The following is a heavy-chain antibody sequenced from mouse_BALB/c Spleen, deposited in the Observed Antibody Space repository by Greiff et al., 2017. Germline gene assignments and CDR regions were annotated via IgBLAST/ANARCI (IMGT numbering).Heavy chain of an antibody. CDR3: ARAYYYLYYYAMDY. CDR2: ISSGGST. CDR1: GFTFSSYA. Sequence: DVMLVESGGGLVKPGGSLKLSCAASGFTFSSYAMSWVRQTPEKRLEWVASISSGGSTYYPDSVKGRFTISRDNARNILYLQMSSLRSEDTAMYYCARAYYYLYYYAMDYWGQGTSVTVSS. J-gene: IGHJ4*01. D-gene: IGHD1-1*01. V-gene: IGHV5-6-5*01.